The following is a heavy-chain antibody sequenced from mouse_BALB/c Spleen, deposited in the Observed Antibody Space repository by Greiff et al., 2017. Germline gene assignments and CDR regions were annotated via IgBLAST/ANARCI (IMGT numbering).Heavy chain of an antibody. Sequence: VQLQQSGPELVKPGASVKISCKASGYSFTGYYMHWVKQSHVKSLEWIGRINPYNGATSYNQNFKDKASLTVDKSSSTAYMELHSLTSEDSAVYYCARNYRYDGGYAMDYWGQGTSVTVSS. V-gene: IGHV1-31*01. CDR3: ARNYRYDGGYAMDY. D-gene: IGHD2-14*01. J-gene: IGHJ4*01. CDR2: INPYNGAT. CDR1: GYSFTGYY.